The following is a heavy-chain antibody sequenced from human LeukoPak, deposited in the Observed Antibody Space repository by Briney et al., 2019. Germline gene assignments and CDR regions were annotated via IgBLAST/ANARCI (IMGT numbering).Heavy chain of an antibody. Sequence: GGSLRLSCAASGFPFSSYHMNWVRQAPGKGLEWVASLSSSSSYMYYADSVKGRFTISRDNAKNSLYLQMNSLRAEDTAVYYCARRKNYYDSSGYYTIYYFDYWGQGTLVTVSS. CDR2: LSSSSSYM. V-gene: IGHV3-21*04. CDR3: ARRKNYYDSSGYYTIYYFDY. D-gene: IGHD3-22*01. J-gene: IGHJ4*02. CDR1: GFPFSSYH.